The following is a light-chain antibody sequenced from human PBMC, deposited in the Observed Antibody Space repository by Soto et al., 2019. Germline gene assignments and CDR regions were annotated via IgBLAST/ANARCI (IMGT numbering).Light chain of an antibody. V-gene: IGKV3-20*01. J-gene: IGKJ1*01. Sequence: EIVLTHSPGTLSLSPGERATLSCRASQSVSNYLAWYQRKPGQAPRLLIYGASSRATGIPDRFSGSGSGTDFSLTISRLEPEDFALYYCHQYGGSPQTFGQGTRVEIK. CDR1: QSVSNY. CDR3: HQYGGSPQT. CDR2: GAS.